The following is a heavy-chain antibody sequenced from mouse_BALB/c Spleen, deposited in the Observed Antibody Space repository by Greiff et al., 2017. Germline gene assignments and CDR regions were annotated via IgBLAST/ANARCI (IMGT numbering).Heavy chain of an antibody. Sequence: EVQVVESGGGLVQPGGSRKLSCAASGFTFSSFGMHWVRQAPEKGLEWVAYISSGSSTIYYADTVKGRFTISRDNPKNTLFLQMTSLRSEDTAMYYCARDYYGSSYDAMDYWGQGTSGTVSS. J-gene: IGHJ4*01. CDR2: ISSGSSTI. CDR1: GFTFSSFG. CDR3: ARDYYGSSYDAMDY. D-gene: IGHD1-1*01. V-gene: IGHV5-17*02.